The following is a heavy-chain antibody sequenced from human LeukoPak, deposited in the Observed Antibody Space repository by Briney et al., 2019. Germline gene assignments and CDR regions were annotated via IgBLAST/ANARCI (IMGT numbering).Heavy chain of an antibody. CDR1: GFTFNTYS. V-gene: IGHV3-7*01. CDR3: ARDTKAGYFDL. CDR2: IKEDGTRD. J-gene: IGHJ4*02. Sequence: GGFLRLSCAASGFTFNTYSMSWVRQAPGKGLEGLANIKEDGTRDYYVESVKGRFTISKDNAKTSLYLQVNSLRAEDTAVYYCARDTKAGYFDLWGQGTLVTVSS.